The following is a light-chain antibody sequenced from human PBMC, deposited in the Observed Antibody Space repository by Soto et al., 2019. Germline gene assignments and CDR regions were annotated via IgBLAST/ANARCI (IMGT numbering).Light chain of an antibody. J-gene: IGKJ5*01. V-gene: IGKV2D-29*02. CDR1: QNILDSSNNNDN. CDR3: MQSTQLPPT. Sequence: VMSQSPDCLAVALGERVTINCKSSQNILDSSNNNDNLTWYLQKPGQSPQLLIYEVSTRVSGVPDRFSGSGSGTAFTLEISRVETDDVGIYYCMQSTQLPPTFGQGTRLEIK. CDR2: EVS.